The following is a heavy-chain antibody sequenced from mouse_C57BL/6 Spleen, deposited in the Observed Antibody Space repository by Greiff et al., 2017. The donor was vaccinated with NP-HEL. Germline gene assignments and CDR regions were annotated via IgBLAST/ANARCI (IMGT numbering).Heavy chain of an antibody. J-gene: IGHJ3*01. CDR1: GFTFTDYY. D-gene: IGHD4-1*02. Sequence: DVKLVESGGGLVQPGGSLSLSCAASGFTFTDYYMSWVRQPPGKALEWLGFIRNKANGYTTEYSASVKGRFTISRDNSQSILYLQMNALRAEDSATYYCARSPTGTSWFAYWGQGTLVTVSA. CDR2: IRNKANGYTT. CDR3: ARSPTGTSWFAY. V-gene: IGHV7-3*01.